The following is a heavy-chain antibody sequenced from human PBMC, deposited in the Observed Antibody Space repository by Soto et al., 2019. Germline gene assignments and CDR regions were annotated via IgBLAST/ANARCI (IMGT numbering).Heavy chain of an antibody. CDR3: ARARITMVREVIKYNMDV. V-gene: IGHV4-59*01. CDR1: GGSISTYY. CDR2: IYNSGSI. J-gene: IGHJ6*02. D-gene: IGHD3-10*01. Sequence: SETLSLTCTVSGGSISTYYWSWIRRPPGKGLEWIGYIYNSGSIHSNPSLQSRVTISVDTSKNQFSLKLSSVTAADTAIYYCARARITMVREVIKYNMDVWGQGTTVTVSS.